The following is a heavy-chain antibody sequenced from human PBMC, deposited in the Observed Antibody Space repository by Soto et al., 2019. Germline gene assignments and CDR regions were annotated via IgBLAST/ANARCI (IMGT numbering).Heavy chain of an antibody. CDR2: VYHTGRT. V-gene: IGHV4-61*01. Sequence: SETLSLTCTFSCGSFKSGSYSWSWIRQPPGKGLEWIGYVYHTGRTSYNPSLKSRVSISMDTSKNQFSLNLDSVTAADTAVYFCARDFAYFDSWGQGTLVTVSS. J-gene: IGHJ4*02. CDR3: ARDFAYFDS. D-gene: IGHD3-3*01. CDR1: CGSFKSGSYS.